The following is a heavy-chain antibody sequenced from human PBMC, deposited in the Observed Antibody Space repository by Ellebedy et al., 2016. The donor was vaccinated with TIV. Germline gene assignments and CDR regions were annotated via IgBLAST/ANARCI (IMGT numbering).Heavy chain of an antibody. D-gene: IGHD6-19*01. V-gene: IGHV1-2*04. CDR1: GYTFTSYG. J-gene: IGHJ6*02. CDR3: ARVAVAGTLGYYYGMDV. Sequence: AASVKVSCKASGYTFTSYGISWVRQAPGQGLEWMGWINPNSGGTNYAQKFQGWVTMTRDTSISTAYMELSRLRSDDTAVYYCARVAVAGTLGYYYGMDVWGQGTTVTVSS. CDR2: INPNSGGT.